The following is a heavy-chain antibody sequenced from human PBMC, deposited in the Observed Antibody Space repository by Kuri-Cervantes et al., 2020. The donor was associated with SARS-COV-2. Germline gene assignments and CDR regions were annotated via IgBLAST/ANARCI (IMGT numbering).Heavy chain of an antibody. D-gene: IGHD3-22*01. CDR3: ASYYDSSGYYYYYYMDV. V-gene: IGHV3-23*01. CDR1: GFTFSSYS. Sequence: GGSLRLSCAASGFTFSSYSMNWVRQAPGKGLEWVSAISGSGGSTYYADSVKGRFTISRDNSKNTLYLQMNSLRAEDTAVYYCASYYDSSGYYYYYYMDVWGKGTTVTVSS. CDR2: ISGSGGST. J-gene: IGHJ6*03.